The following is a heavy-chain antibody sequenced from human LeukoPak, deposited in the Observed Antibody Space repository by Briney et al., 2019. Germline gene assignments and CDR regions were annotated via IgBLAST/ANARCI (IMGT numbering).Heavy chain of an antibody. J-gene: IGHJ1*01. CDR2: IFYNGST. D-gene: IGHD5-12*01. CDR1: GGSISFYY. V-gene: IGHV4-59*08. CDR3: ARGDSLGFLH. Sequence: SETLSLTCTVSGGSISFYYWSWIRQPPGKGLEWIGYIFYNGSTNYNPSLKRRVTISVDTSKNQFSLKLSSVTAADTAVYYCARGDSLGFLHWGQGTLVTVSS.